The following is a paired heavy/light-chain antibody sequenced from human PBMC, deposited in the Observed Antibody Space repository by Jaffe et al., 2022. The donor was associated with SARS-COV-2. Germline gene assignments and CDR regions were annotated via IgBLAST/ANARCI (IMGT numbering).Light chain of an antibody. V-gene: IGKV3-11*01. CDR1: QSVSNY. Sequence: EIVLTQSPATLSLSPGERATLSCRASQSVSNYLAWYQQKPGQAPRLLIYDASNRATGIPARFSGSGSGTDFTLTITSLEPEDFAVYYCQQRSNWPRGTFGQGTKLEIK. J-gene: IGKJ2*01. CDR3: QQRSNWPRGT. CDR2: DAS.
Heavy chain of an antibody. J-gene: IGHJ4*02. Sequence: EVQLVESGGGLVQPGGSLRLSCAVSGLSFSNYAMSWVRQAPGKGLEWVSAISNSGGSTFYADSVKGRFTISRDNSKNMMYLQMNSLRAEDTAVYYCAKDPKTLTSYSFDYWGQGTLVTVSS. CDR2: ISNSGGST. CDR3: AKDPKTLTSYSFDY. V-gene: IGHV3-23*04. CDR1: GLSFSNYA.